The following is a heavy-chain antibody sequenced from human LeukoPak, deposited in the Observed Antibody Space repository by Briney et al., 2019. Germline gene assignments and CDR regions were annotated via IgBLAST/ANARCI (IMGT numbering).Heavy chain of an antibody. Sequence: GGSLRLSCATSGLTFSSYAMMWLRQAPGKGLEWVSVIYSGGSTYYADSVKGRFTISRDNSKNTLYLQMNSLRAEDTAVYYCARDGGELRHFDYWGQGTLVTVSS. CDR2: IYSGGST. CDR3: ARDGGELRHFDY. V-gene: IGHV3-66*01. CDR1: GLTFSSYA. J-gene: IGHJ4*02. D-gene: IGHD1-26*01.